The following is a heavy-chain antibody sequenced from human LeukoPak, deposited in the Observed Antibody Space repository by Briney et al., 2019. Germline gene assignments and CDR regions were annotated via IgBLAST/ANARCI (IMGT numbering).Heavy chain of an antibody. CDR3: ARDYSDYGEYYFDY. J-gene: IGHJ4*02. CDR1: GYSISVGYF. CDR2: ISHNGST. V-gene: IGHV4-38-2*02. Sequence: SETLSLTCTVSGYSISVGYFWGWIRQPPGKGLEWIGSISHNGSTNYNPSLKSRVTISVDTSKNQFSLKLSSVTAADTAVYYCARDYSDYGEYYFDYWGQGTLVTVSS. D-gene: IGHD3-10*01.